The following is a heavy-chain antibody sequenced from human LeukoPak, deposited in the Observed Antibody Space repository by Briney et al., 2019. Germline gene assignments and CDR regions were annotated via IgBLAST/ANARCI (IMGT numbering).Heavy chain of an antibody. CDR1: GFTFSSYA. Sequence: PGGSLRLSCAASGFTFSSYAMHWVRQAPGKGLEYVSAISSNGGSTYYANSVKGRFTISRDNSKNTLYLQMGSLRAEDMAVYYCARDSSSWYDRYYYYMDVWGKGTTVTVSS. CDR3: ARDSSSWYDRYYYYMDV. V-gene: IGHV3-64*01. CDR2: ISSNGGST. J-gene: IGHJ6*03. D-gene: IGHD6-13*01.